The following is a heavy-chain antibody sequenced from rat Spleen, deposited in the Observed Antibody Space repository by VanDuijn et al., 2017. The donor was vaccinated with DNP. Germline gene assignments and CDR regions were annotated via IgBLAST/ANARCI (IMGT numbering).Heavy chain of an antibody. J-gene: IGHJ2*01. V-gene: IGHV5-46*01. CDR1: GFTFSSFP. Sequence: EVQLVESGGGLVQPGRSMKLSCAASGFTFSSFPVAWVRQAPTMGLEWVATFSISGSRTYSPDSVKGRFTISRDNAKSSLYLQMNSLRSEDTATYYCARHERTTGLGFDYWGQGVMVTVSS. CDR2: FSISGSRT. CDR3: ARHERTTGLGFDY. D-gene: IGHD1-6*01.